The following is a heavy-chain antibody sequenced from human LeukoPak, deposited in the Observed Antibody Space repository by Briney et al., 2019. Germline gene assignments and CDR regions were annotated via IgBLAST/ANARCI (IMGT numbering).Heavy chain of an antibody. J-gene: IGHJ4*02. Sequence: SETLSLTCTVSGGSISSSSYYWGWIRQPPGKGLEWIGSIYYSGSTYYNPSLKSRVTISVDTSKNQFSLKLSSVTAADTAVYYCARRRIRGVVVPAARLAIIDYWGQGTLVTVSS. D-gene: IGHD2-2*01. CDR1: GGSISSSSYY. V-gene: IGHV4-39*01. CDR2: IYYSGST. CDR3: ARRRIRGVVVPAARLAIIDY.